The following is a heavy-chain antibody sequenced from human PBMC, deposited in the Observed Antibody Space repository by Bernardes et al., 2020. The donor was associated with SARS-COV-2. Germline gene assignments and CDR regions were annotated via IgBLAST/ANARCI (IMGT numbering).Heavy chain of an antibody. Sequence: GGSLRLSCAASGFTFSSIGLNWVRQAPGKGLEWVSLISGSGDNTNYADSVRGRFTISRDNSKNTVFLQMNSLRADDTALYYCVKGGGGNFDSWGQGILVTVSS. D-gene: IGHD3-16*01. CDR3: VKGGGGNFDS. CDR2: ISGSGDNT. CDR1: GFTFSSIG. J-gene: IGHJ4*02. V-gene: IGHV3-23*01.